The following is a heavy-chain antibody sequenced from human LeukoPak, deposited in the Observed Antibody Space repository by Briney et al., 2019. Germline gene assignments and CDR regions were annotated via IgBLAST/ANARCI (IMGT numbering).Heavy chain of an antibody. Sequence: SETLSLTCTVSGGSISSSTYYWGWIRQSPGKGLEWIGSIYYSGSTNYNPSLKSRVAISVDTSKNQFSLKLSSVTAADTAVYYCARQDYYYMDVWGKGTTVTISS. CDR2: IYYSGST. V-gene: IGHV4-39*01. J-gene: IGHJ6*03. CDR1: GGSISSSTYY. CDR3: ARQDYYYMDV.